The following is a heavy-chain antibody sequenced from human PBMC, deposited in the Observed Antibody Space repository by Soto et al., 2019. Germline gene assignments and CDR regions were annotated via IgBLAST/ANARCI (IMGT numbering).Heavy chain of an antibody. CDR2: ISAYNGNT. J-gene: IGHJ4*02. V-gene: IGHV1-18*04. CDR1: GYTFTSYG. D-gene: IGHD2-2*02. Sequence: QVQLVQSGAEVKKPGASVKVSCKASGYTFTSYGISWVRQAPGQGLEWMGWISAYNGNTNYAQKLQGRVTMTTDTSTSTAYMELRSLRSDDTAVYYCARDHNVVVQAAIDGYFDYWGQGTLVTVSS. CDR3: ARDHNVVVQAAIDGYFDY.